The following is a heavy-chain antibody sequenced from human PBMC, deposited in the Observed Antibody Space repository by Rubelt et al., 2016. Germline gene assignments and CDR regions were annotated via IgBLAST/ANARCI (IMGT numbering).Heavy chain of an antibody. CDR3: AKGYCSGGSCYSGGFDY. Sequence: EWVSYISSSGSTIYYADSVKGRFTISRDNSKNTLYLQMNSLRAEDTAVYYCAKGYCSGGSCYSGGFDYWGQGTLVTVSS. V-gene: IGHV3-48*01. J-gene: IGHJ4*02. D-gene: IGHD2-15*01. CDR2: ISSSGSTI.